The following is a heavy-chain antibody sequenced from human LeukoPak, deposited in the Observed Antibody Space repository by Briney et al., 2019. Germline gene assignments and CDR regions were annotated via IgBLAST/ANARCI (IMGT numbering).Heavy chain of an antibody. J-gene: IGHJ4*02. CDR1: GFTFDDYG. Sequence: GGSLRLSCAASGFTFDDYGMSWVRQAPGKGLEWISGVNWNGGSTGYADSVKGRFTISRDNAKNSLYLQMNSLRAEDTAVYYCARAPGYSSGWYIRGYFDYWGQGTLVTVSS. D-gene: IGHD6-19*01. V-gene: IGHV3-20*04. CDR2: VNWNGGST. CDR3: ARAPGYSSGWYIRGYFDY.